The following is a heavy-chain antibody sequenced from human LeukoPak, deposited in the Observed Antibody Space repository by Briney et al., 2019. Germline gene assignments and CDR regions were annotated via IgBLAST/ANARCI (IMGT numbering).Heavy chain of an antibody. CDR3: AKMRSSSWRDAFDI. V-gene: IGHV3-13*01. CDR2: IGTAGDT. Sequence: PGGSLRLSCAASGFTFSSYDMHWVRQATGKGLEWVSAIGTAGDTYYPGSVKGGFTISRDNSKNTLYLQMNSLRAEDTAVYYCAKMRSSSWRDAFDIWGQGTMVSVSS. J-gene: IGHJ3*02. D-gene: IGHD6-13*01. CDR1: GFTFSSYD.